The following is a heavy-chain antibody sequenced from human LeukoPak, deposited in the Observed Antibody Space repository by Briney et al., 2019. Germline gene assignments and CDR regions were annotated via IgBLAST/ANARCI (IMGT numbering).Heavy chain of an antibody. Sequence: GGSLRLSCAASGSIFSRYWMSWVRQAPGKGLEWVANINQEGSEKYYVDSVKGRFTISRDNAKNSLYLQMNSLRVEDTAVYYCARPFSDLVSSDYWGQGILVTVSS. CDR1: GSIFSRYW. CDR2: INQEGSEK. CDR3: ARPFSDLVSSDY. V-gene: IGHV3-7*01. J-gene: IGHJ4*02. D-gene: IGHD5/OR15-5a*01.